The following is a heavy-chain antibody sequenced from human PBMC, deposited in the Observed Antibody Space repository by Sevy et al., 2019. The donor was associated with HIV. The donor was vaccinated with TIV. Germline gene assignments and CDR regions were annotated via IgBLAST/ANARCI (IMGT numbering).Heavy chain of an antibody. CDR3: ARVAGYSSGWWGYYFDY. Sequence: SETLSLTCTVSGGSISSYYWSWIRQPAGKGLEWIGRIYTSGSTNYNPSLKSRVTMSVDTSKNQFSLKLSSVTAADTAGYYGARVAGYSSGWWGYYFDYWGQGTLVTVSS. CDR1: GGSISSYY. J-gene: IGHJ4*02. D-gene: IGHD6-19*01. CDR2: IYTSGST. V-gene: IGHV4-4*07.